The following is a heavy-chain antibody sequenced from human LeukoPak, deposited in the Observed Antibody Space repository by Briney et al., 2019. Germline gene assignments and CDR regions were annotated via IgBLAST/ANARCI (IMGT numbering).Heavy chain of an antibody. CDR1: GYTFTSYD. J-gene: IGHJ4*02. CDR3: AIYYDFWSGYYTGVH. V-gene: IGHV1-8*03. Sequence: ASVKVSCKASGYTFTSYDINWVRQATGQGLEWMGWMNPNSGNTGYAQKFQGRVTITRNTSISTAYMELSSLRSEDTAVYYCAIYYDFWSGYYTGVHWGQGTLVTVSS. D-gene: IGHD3-3*01. CDR2: MNPNSGNT.